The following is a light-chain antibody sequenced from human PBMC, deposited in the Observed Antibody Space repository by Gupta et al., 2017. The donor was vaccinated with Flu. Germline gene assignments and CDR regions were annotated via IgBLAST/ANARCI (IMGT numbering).Light chain of an antibody. CDR3: QQYSNWPPVT. J-gene: IGKJ5*01. V-gene: IGKV3D-15*01. CDR2: GAS. Sequence: GARSVSAGERATLSCRASQTVSNKLAWYQQKPGQAPRLLIYGASTRATGIPARFSGSASGTAFTLTISSLQSEDSAIYYCQQYSNWPPVTFGQGTRLEIK. CDR1: QTVSNK.